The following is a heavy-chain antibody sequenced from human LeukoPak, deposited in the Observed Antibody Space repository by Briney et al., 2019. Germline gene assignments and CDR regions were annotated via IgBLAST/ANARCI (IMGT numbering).Heavy chain of an antibody. CDR2: INPSGGST. V-gene: IGHV1-46*01. CDR1: GYTFTSYY. D-gene: IGHD2-15*01. Sequence: GASVKVSCKASGYTFTSYYMHWVRQAPGQGLEWMGIINPSGGSTSYAQKFQGRVTMTRDMSTSTVYMELSSLRSEDTAVYYCARDDHYCSGGSCYRLRAFDYWGQGTLVTVSS. J-gene: IGHJ4*02. CDR3: ARDDHYCSGGSCYRLRAFDY.